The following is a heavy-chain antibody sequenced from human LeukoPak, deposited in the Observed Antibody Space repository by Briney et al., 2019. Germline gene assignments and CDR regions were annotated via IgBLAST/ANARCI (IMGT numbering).Heavy chain of an antibody. CDR3: ARDGKVGAPSAHFDY. CDR1: GYTLTELS. D-gene: IGHD1-26*01. V-gene: IGHV1-24*01. J-gene: IGHJ4*02. Sequence: ASVKVSCKVSGYTLTELSMHWVRQAPGKGLEWMGGFDPEDGETIYAQKFQGRVTMTEDTSTDTAYMELSSLRSEDTAVYYCARDGKVGAPSAHFDYWGQGTLVTVSS. CDR2: FDPEDGET.